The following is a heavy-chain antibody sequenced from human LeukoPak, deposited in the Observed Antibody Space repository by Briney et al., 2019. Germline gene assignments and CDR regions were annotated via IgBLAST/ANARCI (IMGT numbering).Heavy chain of an antibody. J-gene: IGHJ5*02. CDR2: ISSSSSYI. D-gene: IGHD6-19*01. V-gene: IGHV3-21*01. Sequence: PGGSLRLSCAASGFTFSSYSMNWVRQAPGKGLEWVSSISSSSSYIYYADSVKGGFTISRDNAKNSLYLQMNSLRAEDTAVYYCARGIAVAGNLNWSQLRLNNWFDPWGQGTLVTVSS. CDR3: ARGIAVAGNLNWSQLRLNNWFDP. CDR1: GFTFSSYS.